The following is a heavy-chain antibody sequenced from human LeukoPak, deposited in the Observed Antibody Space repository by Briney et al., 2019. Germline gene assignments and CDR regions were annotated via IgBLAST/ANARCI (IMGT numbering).Heavy chain of an antibody. J-gene: IGHJ4*02. V-gene: IGHV3-21*01. CDR2: ISSSSSYI. Sequence: GGSLRLSCAASGFTFSSYSMNWVRQAPGKGLEWVSSISSSSSYIYYADSVKGRFTISRDNAKNSLYLQMNSLRAEDTAVYYCARDRSSGWYISPYWGQGTLVTVSS. CDR1: GFTFSSYS. CDR3: ARDRSSGWYISPY. D-gene: IGHD6-19*01.